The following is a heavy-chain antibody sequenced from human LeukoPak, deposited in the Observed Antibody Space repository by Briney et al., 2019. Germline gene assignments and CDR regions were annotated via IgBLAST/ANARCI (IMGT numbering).Heavy chain of an antibody. V-gene: IGHV4-38-2*02. CDR3: ARGTYGDYDLKLDY. D-gene: IGHD4-17*01. CDR1: GYSISSGYY. J-gene: IGHJ4*02. CDR2: INHSGST. Sequence: SETLSLTCIVAGYSISSGYYWGWIRQPPGKGLEWIGEINHSGSTNYNPSLKSRVTISVDTSKNQFSLKLSSVTAADTAVYYCARGTYGDYDLKLDYWGQGTLVTVSS.